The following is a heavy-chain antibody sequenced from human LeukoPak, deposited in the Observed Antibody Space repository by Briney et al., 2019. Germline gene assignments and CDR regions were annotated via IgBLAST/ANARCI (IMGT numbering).Heavy chain of an antibody. V-gene: IGHV4-30-4*08. CDR3: ARQIYGDLYYFDY. Sequence: PSETLSLTCTVSGGSISSGGYYWSWIRQHPGKGLEWIGYIYYSGSTYYNPSLKSRVTMSVDTSKNQFSLRLSSVTAADTAVYYCARQIYGDLYYFDYWGQGTLATVSS. D-gene: IGHD4-17*01. CDR1: GGSISSGGYY. CDR2: IYYSGST. J-gene: IGHJ4*02.